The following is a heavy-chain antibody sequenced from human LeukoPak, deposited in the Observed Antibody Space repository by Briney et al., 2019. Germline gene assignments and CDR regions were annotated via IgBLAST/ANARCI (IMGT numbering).Heavy chain of an antibody. D-gene: IGHD2/OR15-2a*01. V-gene: IGHV3-23*01. CDR2: ISDSGGAT. CDR3: AKWAIVPHNWFDP. J-gene: IGHJ5*02. CDR1: GFTFSNHA. Sequence: GGSLRLSCAASGFTFSNHAMIWVRQAPGKGLQWVSGISDSGGATYYGDSVKGRFTISRDNPKNTMYLQMNGLRAEDTAVYYCAKWAIVPHNWFDPWGQGTLVIVSS.